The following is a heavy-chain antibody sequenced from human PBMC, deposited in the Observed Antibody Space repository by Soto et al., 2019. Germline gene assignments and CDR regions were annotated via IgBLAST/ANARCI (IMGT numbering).Heavy chain of an antibody. J-gene: IGHJ5*02. CDR3: ARGGNSGSYYNNWFDP. Sequence: SETLSLTCAVYGGSFSGYYWSWIRQPPGKGLEWIGEINHSGSTNYNPSLKSRVTISVDTSKNQFSLKLSSVTAADTAVYYCARGGNSGSYYNNWFDPWGQGTLVTVSS. D-gene: IGHD3-10*01. CDR1: GGSFSGYY. CDR2: INHSGST. V-gene: IGHV4-34*01.